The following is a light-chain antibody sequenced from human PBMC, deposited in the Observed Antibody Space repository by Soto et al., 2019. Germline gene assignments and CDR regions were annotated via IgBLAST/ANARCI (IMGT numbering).Light chain of an antibody. CDR1: DIGSKS. Sequence: VLTQPPSVSVAPGQTAMITCGGNDIGSKSVHWYQQRPGQAPVLVVYDDRDRPSGIPERFSGSNSGSTATLTISRVEAGDEADYYCQVWDRNNNHVLFGGGTKLTVL. J-gene: IGLJ3*02. CDR3: QVWDRNNNHVL. CDR2: DDR. V-gene: IGLV3-21*02.